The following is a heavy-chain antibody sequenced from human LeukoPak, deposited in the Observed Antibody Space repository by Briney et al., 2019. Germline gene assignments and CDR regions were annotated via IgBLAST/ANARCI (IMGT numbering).Heavy chain of an antibody. CDR2: ISGTSTNI. V-gene: IGHV3-48*04. D-gene: IGHD3-22*01. CDR1: GFTFSSYS. Sequence: GGSLRLSCAASGFTFSSYSMNWVRQAPGKGLEWVSYISGTSTNIYYADSVKGRFTISTDNAKNSLYLQLNSLRAEDTAVYYCARSRTTYYYDSSTRIWGQGTMVTVSS. J-gene: IGHJ3*02. CDR3: ARSRTTYYYDSSTRI.